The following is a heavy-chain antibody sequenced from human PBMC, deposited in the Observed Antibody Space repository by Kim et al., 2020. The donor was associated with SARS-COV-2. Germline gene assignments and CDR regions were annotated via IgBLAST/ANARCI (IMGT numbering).Heavy chain of an antibody. Sequence: GGSLRLSCAASGFTFSSYEMNWVRQAPGKGLEWVSYISSSGSTIYYADSVKGRFTISRDNAKNSLYLQMNSLRAEDTAVYYCARGKYYYDSSGYLLFDYWGQGTLVTVSS. D-gene: IGHD3-22*01. J-gene: IGHJ4*02. CDR1: GFTFSSYE. CDR3: ARGKYYYDSSGYLLFDY. CDR2: ISSSGSTI. V-gene: IGHV3-48*03.